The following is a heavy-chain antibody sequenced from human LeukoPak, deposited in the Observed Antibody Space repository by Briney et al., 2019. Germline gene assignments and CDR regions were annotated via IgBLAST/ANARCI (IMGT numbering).Heavy chain of an antibody. CDR1: GFTFSDYY. Sequence: GGSLRLSCAASGFTFSDYYMNWVPQAPGKGLEWVSSISSSSTIYYADSVKGRFTISRDNSKNTLYLQMGSLRAEDMAVYYCARRKGGSNTNFDYWGQGTLVTVSS. D-gene: IGHD4-23*01. V-gene: IGHV3-69-1*01. CDR3: ARRKGGSNTNFDY. CDR2: ISSSSTI. J-gene: IGHJ4*02.